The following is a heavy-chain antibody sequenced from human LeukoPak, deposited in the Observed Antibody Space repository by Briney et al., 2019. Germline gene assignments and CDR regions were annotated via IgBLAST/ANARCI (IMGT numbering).Heavy chain of an antibody. Sequence: GGSLRLSCAASGFTFSSYAMSWVRQAPGKGLEWVSAISGSGGSTYYADSVKGRFTISRDNSKNTLYLQMNSLRAEDTAVYYCAKLGGWYRGFPPPPGYWGQGTLVTVSS. CDR2: ISGSGGST. V-gene: IGHV3-23*01. D-gene: IGHD6-19*01. CDR3: AKLGGWYRGFPPPPGY. CDR1: GFTFSSYA. J-gene: IGHJ4*02.